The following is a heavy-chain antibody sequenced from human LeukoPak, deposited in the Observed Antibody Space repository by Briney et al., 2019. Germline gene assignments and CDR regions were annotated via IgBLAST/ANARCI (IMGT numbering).Heavy chain of an antibody. V-gene: IGHV3-7*01. CDR1: GFIFSSYW. CDR3: ARGYCSGGSCYSAILDY. CDR2: IKQDGDEK. D-gene: IGHD2-15*01. Sequence: PGGSPSLSCAASGFIFSSYWMSCVRQAPGKGLEWVANIKQDGDEKYYVDSVKDRFTISRDNAKNSLYLQMNSLRAEDTAVYYCARGYCSGGSCYSAILDYWGQGTLVTVSS. J-gene: IGHJ4*02.